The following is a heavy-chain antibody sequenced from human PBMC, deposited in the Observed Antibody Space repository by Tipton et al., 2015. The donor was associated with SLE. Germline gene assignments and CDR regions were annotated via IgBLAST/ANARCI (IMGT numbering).Heavy chain of an antibody. V-gene: IGHV4-39*01. D-gene: IGHD6-6*01. Sequence: TLSLTCTVSGGSISSSSYYWGWIRQPPGKGLEWIGSIYYSGSTYYNPSLKSRVTIYVDTSKNQFSLKLSSVTAADTAVYYCARTLAAQIDYWGQGTLVTVSS. CDR2: IYYSGST. CDR3: ARTLAAQIDY. CDR1: GGSISSSSYY. J-gene: IGHJ4*02.